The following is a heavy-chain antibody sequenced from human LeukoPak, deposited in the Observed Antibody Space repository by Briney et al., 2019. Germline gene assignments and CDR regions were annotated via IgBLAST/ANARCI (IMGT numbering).Heavy chain of an antibody. D-gene: IGHD3-16*01. J-gene: IGHJ5*02. CDR1: GYTFTSYG. CDR2: INPNSGGT. V-gene: IGHV1-2*02. CDR3: ARDWGESNWFDP. Sequence: ASVKVSCKASGYTFTSYGISWVRQAPGQGLEWMGWINPNSGGTNYAQKFQGRVTMTRDTSISTAYMELSRLRSDDTAVYYCARDWGESNWFDPWGQGTLVTVSS.